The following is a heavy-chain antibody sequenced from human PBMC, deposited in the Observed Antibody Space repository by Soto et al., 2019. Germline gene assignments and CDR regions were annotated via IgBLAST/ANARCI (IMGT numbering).Heavy chain of an antibody. CDR1: GFTFSSYA. V-gene: IGHV3-23*01. J-gene: IGHJ4*02. CDR2: ISGSGGST. CDR3: ARIPYDNSGTIFDY. D-gene: IGHD3-22*01. Sequence: GGSLRLSCAASGFTFSSYAMSWVRQAPGKGLEWVSAISGSGGSTYYADSVKGRFTISRDNSKNTLNLEMNSLRVEDTAVYYCARIPYDNSGTIFDYWGQGTLVTVSS.